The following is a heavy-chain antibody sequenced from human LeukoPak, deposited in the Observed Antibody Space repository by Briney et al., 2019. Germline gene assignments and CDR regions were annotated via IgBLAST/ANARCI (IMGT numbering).Heavy chain of an antibody. CDR2: IYYSGST. J-gene: IGHJ5*02. V-gene: IGHV4-39*07. CDR3: ARGQEGWFDP. CDR1: GGSITTSSYY. Sequence: SETLSLTCTVSGGSITTSSYYWGWIRQPPGKGLEWIGSIYYSGSTYYNPSLKSRVTISVDTSKNQFSLKLSSVTAADTAVYYCARGQEGWFDPWGQGTLVTVSS.